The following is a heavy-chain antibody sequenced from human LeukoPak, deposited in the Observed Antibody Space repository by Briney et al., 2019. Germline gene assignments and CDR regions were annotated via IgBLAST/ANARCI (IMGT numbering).Heavy chain of an antibody. V-gene: IGHV4-34*01. CDR3: ARGLRAAAGNEAGYYFDY. CDR2: INHSGST. D-gene: IGHD6-13*01. Sequence: SETLSLTCAVYGGSFSGYYWSWIRQPPGKGLEWIGEINHSGSTNYNPSLKSRVTITVDTSKNQFSLKLSSVTAADTAVYYCARGLRAAAGNEAGYYFDYWGQGTLVTVSS. CDR1: GGSFSGYY. J-gene: IGHJ4*02.